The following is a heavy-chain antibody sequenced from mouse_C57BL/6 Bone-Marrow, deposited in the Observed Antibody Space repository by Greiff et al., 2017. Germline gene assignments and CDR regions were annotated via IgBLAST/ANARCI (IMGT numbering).Heavy chain of an antibody. V-gene: IGHV1-50*01. CDR3: ARLYYGNRGYCDV. D-gene: IGHD2-1*01. J-gene: IGHJ1*03. CDR2: IDPSDSYT. Sequence: QVQLQQPGAELVKPGASVKLSCKASGYTFTSYWMQWVKQRPGQGLEWIGEIDPSDSYTNYNQKFKGKATLTVDTSSSTAYMQRSSLTSEDSAVYYCARLYYGNRGYCDVWGTGTTVTVSS. CDR1: GYTFTSYW.